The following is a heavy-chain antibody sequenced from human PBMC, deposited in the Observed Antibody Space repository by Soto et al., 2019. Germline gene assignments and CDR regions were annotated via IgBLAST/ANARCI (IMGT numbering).Heavy chain of an antibody. V-gene: IGHV3-74*01. CDR3: TRGPRSTSTGTGAF. Sequence: XESLRLSCAASGFTFSMYWMHWVRQVPGKGPEWVSRINDDGISTNYADSVKGRFTISRDNAKNTLYLQMNALRVEDTAVYYCTRGPRSTSTGTGAFWGQGTLVTVPS. J-gene: IGHJ4*02. CDR2: INDDGIST. CDR1: GFTFSMYW. D-gene: IGHD1-1*01.